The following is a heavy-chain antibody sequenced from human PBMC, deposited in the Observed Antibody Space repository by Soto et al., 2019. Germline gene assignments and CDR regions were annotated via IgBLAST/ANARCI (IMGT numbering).Heavy chain of an antibody. CDR3: AKGSFGLLIPFDY. CDR2: ISGRGINT. V-gene: IGHV3-23*01. D-gene: IGHD3-3*01. J-gene: IGHJ4*02. CDR1: GFTFHNLA. Sequence: GGSMELSCAASGFTFHNLAMSWVRQAPGKGLEWVASISGRGINTYFADSVKGRFTISRDNSKNTVSLQMNSLRAEDTAVYYCAKGSFGLLIPFDYWGLGTLVTVSS.